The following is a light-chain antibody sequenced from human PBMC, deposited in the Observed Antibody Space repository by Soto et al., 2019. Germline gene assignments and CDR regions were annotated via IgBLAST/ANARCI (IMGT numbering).Light chain of an antibody. CDR2: QGS. CDR3: CSYAGSSTYV. Sequence: QSALTQPPSASGSPGQSVAISCTGTSSDVGSYNLVSWYQQHPGKAPKLIIYQGSKRPSGVSNRFSGSKSGNTASLTISGLQAEDETDYYCCSYAGSSTYVFGTGTKVTVL. V-gene: IGLV2-23*01. J-gene: IGLJ1*01. CDR1: SSDVGSYNL.